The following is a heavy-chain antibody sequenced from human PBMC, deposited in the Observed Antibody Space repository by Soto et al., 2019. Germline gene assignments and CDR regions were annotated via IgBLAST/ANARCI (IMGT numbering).Heavy chain of an antibody. D-gene: IGHD1-26*01. CDR3: ARARVRRRGITGRYYGMDV. CDR1: GGSFSGYY. Sequence: PSETLSLTCAVYGGSFSGYYWSWIRQPPGKGLEWIGEINHSGSTNYNPSLKSRVTISVDTSKNQFSLKLSSVTAADTAVYYCARARVRRRGITGRYYGMDVWCQCTTVT. J-gene: IGHJ6*02. CDR2: INHSGST. V-gene: IGHV4-34*01.